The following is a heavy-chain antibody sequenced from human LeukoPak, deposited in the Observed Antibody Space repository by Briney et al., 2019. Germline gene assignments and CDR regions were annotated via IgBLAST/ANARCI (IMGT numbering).Heavy chain of an antibody. J-gene: IGHJ4*02. Sequence: SVKVSCKASGGTFSSYAISWVRQAPGQGLEWMGGIIPIFGTANYAHKFQGRVTITADESTSTAYMELSSLRSEDTAVYYCARALSSGKYQLPLFDYWGRGTLVTVSS. CDR1: GGTFSSYA. CDR2: IIPIFGTA. V-gene: IGHV1-69*13. CDR3: ARALSSGKYQLPLFDY. D-gene: IGHD2-2*01.